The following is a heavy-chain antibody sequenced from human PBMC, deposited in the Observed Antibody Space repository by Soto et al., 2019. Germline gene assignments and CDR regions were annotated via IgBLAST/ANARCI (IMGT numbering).Heavy chain of an antibody. V-gene: IGHV1-18*01. Sequence: ASVKVSCKASGYTFTSYGISWVRQAPGQGLEWMGWISAYNGNTNYAQKLQGRVTMTTDTSTSTAYMELRSLRSDDTAVYYCAKTYSSSWYGNFDYWGQGTQVTVSS. CDR2: ISAYNGNT. D-gene: IGHD6-13*01. CDR1: GYTFTSYG. CDR3: AKTYSSSWYGNFDY. J-gene: IGHJ4*02.